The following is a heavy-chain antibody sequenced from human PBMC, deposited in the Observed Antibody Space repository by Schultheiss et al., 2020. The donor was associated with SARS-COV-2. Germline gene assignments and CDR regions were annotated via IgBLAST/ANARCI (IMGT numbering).Heavy chain of an antibody. D-gene: IGHD2-2*01. V-gene: IGHV1-2*02. CDR1: GGTFSSYA. CDR2: INPNSGGT. Sequence: SVKISCKASGGTFSSYAISWVRQAPGQGLEWMGWINPNSGGTNYAQKFQGRVTMTRDTSISTAYMELSRLRSDDTAVYYCASLPTAMPNPFDYWGQGTLVTVSS. J-gene: IGHJ4*02. CDR3: ASLPTAMPNPFDY.